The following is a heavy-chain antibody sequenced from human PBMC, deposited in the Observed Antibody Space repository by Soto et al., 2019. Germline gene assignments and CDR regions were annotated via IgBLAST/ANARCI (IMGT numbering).Heavy chain of an antibody. CDR3: VTEWDNGWFDP. CDR2: IVPIIGVT. D-gene: IGHD1-26*01. J-gene: IGHJ5*02. Sequence: QVQLVQSGAEAKKPGSSVKVSCKASGGTFSTYTISWVRQAPGQGLEWMGRIVPIIGVTNYAQKFQGRVTXTXXKSTSTAYMELNSLRSEDTAVYYCVTEWDNGWFDPWGQGTLVTVTS. V-gene: IGHV1-69*02. CDR1: GGTFSTYT.